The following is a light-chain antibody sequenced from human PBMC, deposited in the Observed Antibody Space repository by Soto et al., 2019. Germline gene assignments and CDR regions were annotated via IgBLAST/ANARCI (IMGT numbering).Light chain of an antibody. CDR3: QQYYDTPLT. CDR2: WAS. CDR1: QSVLYSSNNKNY. V-gene: IGKV4-1*01. J-gene: IGKJ4*01. Sequence: DIVMTQSPDSLAVSLGERATINCKSSQSVLYSSNNKNYFAWYQQKAGQPPKLLIYWASTRESGVPDRFSGSGSGTDFTLTIRSLQAEDVAVYYCQQYYDTPLTFGGGTKVEIK.